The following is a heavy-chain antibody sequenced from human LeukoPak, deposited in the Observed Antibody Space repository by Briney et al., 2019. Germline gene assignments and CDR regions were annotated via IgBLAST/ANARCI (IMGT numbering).Heavy chain of an antibody. D-gene: IGHD5-12*01. V-gene: IGHV4-59*01. J-gene: IGHJ4*02. CDR3: ARGGGAAGYDNEFDY. CDR1: GGSIGPYY. Sequence: PSETLSPTCTVSGGSIGPYYWSWIRQPPGEGLEWIGYIYYTGNTNFNPSLKSRVTISVDTSKNQFSLKLTSVTAADAAVYYCARGGGAAGYDNEFDYWGQGALVTVSS. CDR2: IYYTGNT.